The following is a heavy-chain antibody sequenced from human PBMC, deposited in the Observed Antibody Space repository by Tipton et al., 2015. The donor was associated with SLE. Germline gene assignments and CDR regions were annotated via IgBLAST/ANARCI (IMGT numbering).Heavy chain of an antibody. J-gene: IGHJ4*02. CDR2: IRSKAYGGTT. V-gene: IGHV3-49*03. Sequence: LSLTCTVSGGSISSYYWSWIRQPPGKGLEWVGFIRSKAYGGTTEYAASVKGRFTISRDDSKSIAYLQMNSLKTEDTVVYYCTRDRGLAGTKGSFDYWGQGTLVTVSS. CDR1: GGSISSYY. CDR3: TRDRGLAGTKGSFDY. D-gene: IGHD1-7*01.